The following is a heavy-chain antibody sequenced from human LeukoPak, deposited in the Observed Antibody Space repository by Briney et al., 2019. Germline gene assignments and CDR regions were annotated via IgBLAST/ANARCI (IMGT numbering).Heavy chain of an antibody. CDR1: GGSFSGYY. V-gene: IGHV4-34*01. Sequence: SETLSLTCAVYGGSFSGYYWGWIRQPPGKGLEWIGSVYYSGSAYYNPSLRSRVTISVDTSKNQFSLKLSSVTAVDTAVFYCARDPSGGDRLEDWFDPWGQGTLVTVSS. CDR3: ARDPSGGDRLEDWFDP. CDR2: VYYSGSA. J-gene: IGHJ5*02.